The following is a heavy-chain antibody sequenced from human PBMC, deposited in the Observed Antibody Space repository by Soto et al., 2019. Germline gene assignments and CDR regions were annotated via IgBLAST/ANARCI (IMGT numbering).Heavy chain of an antibody. CDR3: AKDPKIGDYSVEYFQH. V-gene: IGHV3-23*01. D-gene: IGHD4-17*01. Sequence: GGSLRLSCAASGFTFSSYAMSWVRQAPGKGLEWVSAISGSGGSTYYADSVKGRFTISRDNSKNTLYLQMNSLRAEDTAVYYCAKDPKIGDYSVEYFQHWGQGTLVTVSS. J-gene: IGHJ1*01. CDR2: ISGSGGST. CDR1: GFTFSSYA.